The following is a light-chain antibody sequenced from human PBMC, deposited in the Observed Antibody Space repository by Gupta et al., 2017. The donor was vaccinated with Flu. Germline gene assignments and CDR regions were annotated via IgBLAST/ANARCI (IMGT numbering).Light chain of an antibody. CDR1: SDDIGNYNY. CDR2: DVN. V-gene: IGLV2-14*04. Sequence: CSGTSDDIGNYNYVSWYQVHPGQVPKLIIYDVNNRPSGVSQRFSGSKSANTASLTISGLQAADEAHYYCSSFALSATLLFGGGTK. CDR3: SSFALSATLL. J-gene: IGLJ2*01.